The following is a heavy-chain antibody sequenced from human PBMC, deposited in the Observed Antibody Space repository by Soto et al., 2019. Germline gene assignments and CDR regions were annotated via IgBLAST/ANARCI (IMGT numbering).Heavy chain of an antibody. CDR2: INPSGGST. V-gene: IGHV1-46*03. D-gene: IGHD2-2*01. Sequence: ASVKVSCKASVYTFTSYYIHWVRQAPGQGLEWMGVINPSGGSTSYAQNFQGRVTMTRDTSTSTVYMELSSLRSEDTAVYYCVRESTPTRWFDPWGQGTLVTVSS. J-gene: IGHJ5*02. CDR3: VRESTPTRWFDP. CDR1: VYTFTSYY.